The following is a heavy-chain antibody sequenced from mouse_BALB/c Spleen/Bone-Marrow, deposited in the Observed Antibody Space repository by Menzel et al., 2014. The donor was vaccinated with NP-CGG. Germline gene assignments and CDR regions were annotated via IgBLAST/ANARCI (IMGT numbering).Heavy chain of an antibody. CDR2: INPSNGRT. CDR3: ARLFYGSSYIVYF. V-gene: IGHV1S81*02. CDR1: GYTFTGYW. D-gene: IGHD1-1*01. Sequence: VQLQQPGAELVKPGASVKLSCKASGYTFTGYWMNWVKQRPGQGLEWIGEINPSNGRTNYNEKFKSMATLTVDKSSSTASMQLSSLTSEDSAVFYCARLFYGSSYIVYFWGQGTSVTVSS. J-gene: IGHJ4*01.